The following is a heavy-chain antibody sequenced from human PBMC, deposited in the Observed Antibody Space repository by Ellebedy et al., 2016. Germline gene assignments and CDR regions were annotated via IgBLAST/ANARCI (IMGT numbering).Heavy chain of an antibody. Sequence: KVSCKGSGYRFATYWIAWVRQMPGKGLEWMGIIYPDDSDARYSPSFQGQVTISADKSIATAYLQWSSLKASDTAIYYCARPRKEYSDDGFDYWGQGTLVTVSS. D-gene: IGHD6-6*01. V-gene: IGHV5-51*01. CDR3: ARPRKEYSDDGFDY. CDR1: GYRFATYW. J-gene: IGHJ4*02. CDR2: IYPDDSDA.